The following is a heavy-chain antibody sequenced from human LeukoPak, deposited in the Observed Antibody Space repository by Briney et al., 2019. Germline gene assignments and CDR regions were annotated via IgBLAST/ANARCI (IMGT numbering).Heavy chain of an antibody. J-gene: IGHJ3*02. CDR1: GGSISSYY. Sequence: TSETLSLTCTVSGGSISSYYWSWIRQPPGKGLEWIGYIYYSGSTNYNPSLKSRVTISVDTSKNQFSLKLSSVTAADTAVYYCATGLAKAAFDIWGQGTMVTVSS. V-gene: IGHV4-59*01. CDR2: IYYSGST. CDR3: ATGLAKAAFDI.